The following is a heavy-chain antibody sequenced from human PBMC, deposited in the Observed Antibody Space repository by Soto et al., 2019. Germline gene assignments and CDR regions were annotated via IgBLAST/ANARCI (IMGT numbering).Heavy chain of an antibody. J-gene: IGHJ5*02. CDR1: GYTFTSYD. D-gene: IGHD2-15*01. V-gene: IGHV1-8*01. CDR2: MNPNSGNT. CDR3: ASSRIYCSGGSCYSRNWFDP. Sequence: GASVKVSCKASGYTFTSYDINWVRQATGQGLEWMGWMNPNSGNTGYAQKFQGRVTMTRNTSISTAYMELSSLRSEDTAVYYCASSRIYCSGGSCYSRNWFDPWGQGTLVTVSS.